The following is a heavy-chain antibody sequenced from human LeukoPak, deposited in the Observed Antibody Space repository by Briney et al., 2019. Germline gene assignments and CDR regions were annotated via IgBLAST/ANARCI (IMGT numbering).Heavy chain of an antibody. Sequence: GGSLRLSCAGSGFTFNTYNMNWVRQAPGKGLEWVSSISSSSSYIYYADSVKGRFTISRDNAKNSLYLQMNSLRAEDTAVYYCARDRGLYFDYWGQGTLVTVSS. CDR3: ARDRGLYFDY. V-gene: IGHV3-21*01. CDR2: ISSSSSYI. CDR1: GFTFNTYN. D-gene: IGHD3-10*01. J-gene: IGHJ4*02.